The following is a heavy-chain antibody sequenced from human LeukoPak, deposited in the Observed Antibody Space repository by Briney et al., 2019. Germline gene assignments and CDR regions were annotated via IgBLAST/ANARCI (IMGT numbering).Heavy chain of an antibody. CDR1: GGTFSSYA. CDR2: IIPIFGTA. D-gene: IGHD5-18*01. CDR3: ARVTVMDTYYYYYGMDV. J-gene: IGHJ6*02. V-gene: IGHV1-69*13. Sequence: ASVKVSCKAPGGTFSSYAISWVRQAPGQGLEWMGGIIPIFGTANYAQKFQGRVTITADESTSTAYMELSSLRSEDTAVYYCARVTVMDTYYYYYGMDVWGQGTTVTVSS.